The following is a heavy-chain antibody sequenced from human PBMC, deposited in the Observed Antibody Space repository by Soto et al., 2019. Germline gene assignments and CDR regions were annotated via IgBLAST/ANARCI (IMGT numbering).Heavy chain of an antibody. J-gene: IGHJ4*02. D-gene: IGHD3-22*01. CDR1: GYSFTSYW. CDR2: IYPGDSDT. CDR3: ARLSTGRLVVVSHFDY. Sequence: PXXSLKISFKGSGYSFTSYWIRWVLQMPGKGLEWMGIIYPGDSDTRYSPSFQGQVPISADKSISTAYLQWSSLKASDTAMYYCARLSTGRLVVVSHFDYWGQGTLVTVSS. V-gene: IGHV5-51*01.